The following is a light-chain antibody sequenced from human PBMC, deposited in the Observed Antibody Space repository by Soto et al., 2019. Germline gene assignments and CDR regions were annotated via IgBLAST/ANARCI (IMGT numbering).Light chain of an antibody. CDR3: GTWDSGLSAGGV. Sequence: QSVLTQPPSVSAAPGQTVTISCSGGSSNIGNNVVAWYQQFPGTAPKLLIYDNNKRPSGIPDRFSGSKSGTSATLDITGLQTGDEADYYCGTWDSGLSAGGVFGGGTKLTVL. CDR2: DNN. V-gene: IGLV1-51*01. CDR1: SSNIGNNV. J-gene: IGLJ2*01.